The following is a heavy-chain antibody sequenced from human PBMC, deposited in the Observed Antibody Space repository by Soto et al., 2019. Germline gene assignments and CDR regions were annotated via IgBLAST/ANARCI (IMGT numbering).Heavy chain of an antibody. CDR2: INAGNGNT. D-gene: IGHD6-13*01. V-gene: IGHV1-3*01. CDR3: ARDQRPDWYSSSWYTPIDP. Sequence: QVQLVQSGAEVKKPGASVKVSCKASGYTFTSYAMHWVRQAPGQRLEWMGWINAGNGNTKYSQKFQGRVTITRDTSASTAYMELSSLRSEDTAVYYCARDQRPDWYSSSWYTPIDPWGQGTLVTVSS. CDR1: GYTFTSYA. J-gene: IGHJ5*02.